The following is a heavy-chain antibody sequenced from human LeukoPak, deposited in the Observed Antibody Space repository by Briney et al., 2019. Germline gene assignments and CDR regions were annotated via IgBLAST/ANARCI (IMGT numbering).Heavy chain of an antibody. V-gene: IGHV3-7*03. J-gene: IGHJ4*02. CDR1: GFMFSSNW. Sequence: GGSLRLSCAASGFMFSSNWMSWVRLAPGKGLEWVANIKEDGTETYYVDSVKGRFTISRDNAKNSLYLQMNSLRVEDTAVYYCAKAIHYGSGSYRYYFDDWGQGTLVTVSS. D-gene: IGHD3-10*01. CDR2: IKEDGTET. CDR3: AKAIHYGSGSYRYYFDD.